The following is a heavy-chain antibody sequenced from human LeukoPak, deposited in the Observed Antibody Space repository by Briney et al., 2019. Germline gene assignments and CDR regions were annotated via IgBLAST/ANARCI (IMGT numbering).Heavy chain of an antibody. D-gene: IGHD6-19*01. J-gene: IGHJ4*02. Sequence: PGGSLRLSCAASGFTFSSYGMHWVRQGPGKGLEWVSAISGSGGSTYYADSVKGRFTISRDNSKNTLYLQMNSLRAEDTAVYYCAKVPAVAGGYWGQGTLVTVSS. V-gene: IGHV3-23*01. CDR1: GFTFSSYG. CDR2: ISGSGGST. CDR3: AKVPAVAGGY.